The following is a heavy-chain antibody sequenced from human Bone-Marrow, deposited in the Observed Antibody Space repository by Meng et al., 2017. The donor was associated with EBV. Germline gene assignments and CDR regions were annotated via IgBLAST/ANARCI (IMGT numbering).Heavy chain of an antibody. CDR2: IKHSGST. CDR1: GGSSTGSL. V-gene: IGHV4-34*01. Sequence: QLPHGCSALFSPSLPLSLTFAASGGSSTGSLFSWIRQPPGNGLEWIGAIKHSGSTNYHPSLKSRVTLSVDTSTNQFSLKLGSVTAADTAVYYCARTPGSPMIVVDSSWFDPWGQGTLVTVSS. J-gene: IGHJ5*02. CDR3: ARTPGSPMIVVDSSWFDP. D-gene: IGHD3-22*01.